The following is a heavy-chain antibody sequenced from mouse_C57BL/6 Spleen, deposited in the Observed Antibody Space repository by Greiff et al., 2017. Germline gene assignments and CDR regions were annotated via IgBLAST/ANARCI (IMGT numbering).Heavy chain of an antibody. CDR3: ARDGGKGYFDV. J-gene: IGHJ1*03. CDR1: GFTFSSYA. V-gene: IGHV5-4*01. CDR2: ISDGGSYT. Sequence: EVKLVESGGGLVKPGGSLKLSCAASGFTFSSYAMSWVRQTPEKRLEWVATISDGGSYTYYPDNVKGRFTISRDNAKNNLYLQMSHLKSEDTAMYYCARDGGKGYFDVWGTGTTGTVSS.